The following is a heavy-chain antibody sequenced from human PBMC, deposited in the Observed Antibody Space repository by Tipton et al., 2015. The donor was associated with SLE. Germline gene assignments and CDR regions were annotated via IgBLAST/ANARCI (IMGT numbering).Heavy chain of an antibody. CDR3: AKDMTKQQLGGYFDY. Sequence: GSLRLSCAASGFTFDDYSMHWVRPAPGKALVWVSLLSWDGGRTHSGDSVKGRFTISRDNSKNSLYLQMNSLRTEDTALYYRAKDMTKQQLGGYFDYWGQGTLVTVSS. J-gene: IGHJ4*02. CDR2: LSWDGGRT. D-gene: IGHD6-13*01. CDR1: GFTFDDYS. V-gene: IGHV3-43*01.